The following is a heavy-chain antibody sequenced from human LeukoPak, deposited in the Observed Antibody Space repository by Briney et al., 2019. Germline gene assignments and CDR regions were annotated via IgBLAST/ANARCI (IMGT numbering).Heavy chain of an antibody. V-gene: IGHV3-74*01. CDR3: ARSDWFDP. CDR2: SKADGSST. Sequence: GGSLRLSCAASGFIFSNQWMHWVRQAPGKGLVWVSRSKADGSSTTYADSVKGRFTISGDNAKDTLYLQMNSLTAEDTAVYYCARSDWFDPWGQGTLVTVSS. J-gene: IGHJ5*02. CDR1: GFIFSNQW.